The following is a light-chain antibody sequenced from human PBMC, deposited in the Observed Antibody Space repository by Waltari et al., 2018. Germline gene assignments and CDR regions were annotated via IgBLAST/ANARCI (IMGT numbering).Light chain of an antibody. CDR1: QSISSY. V-gene: IGKV1-39*01. CDR3: QQGHSPPFT. Sequence: DIQMTQSPSSLSASVGDRVTITCRASQSISSYLNWYQQKPGKAPKLLIYAASRLQSGVPSRFSGSGSGTDFTLTISSLQPEDFATYFCQQGHSPPFTFGPGTKVDIK. J-gene: IGKJ3*01. CDR2: AAS.